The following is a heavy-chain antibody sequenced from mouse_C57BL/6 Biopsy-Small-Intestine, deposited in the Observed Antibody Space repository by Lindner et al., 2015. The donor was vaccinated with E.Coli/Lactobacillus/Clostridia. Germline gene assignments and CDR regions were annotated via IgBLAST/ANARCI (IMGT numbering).Heavy chain of an antibody. CDR3: ASQGIYYGNYGGTMDY. D-gene: IGHD2-1*01. CDR2: ITSGSDTI. J-gene: IGHJ4*01. V-gene: IGHV5-17*01. CDR1: GFTFSDCG. Sequence: VQLQESGGGLVKPGGSLKLSCAASGFTFSDCGMHWVRQAPEKGLEWVAYITSGSDTIYYAGTVKGRFTISRDNAKNTLFLQMTSLRSEDTAIYYCASQGIYYGNYGGTMDYWGQGTSVTVSS.